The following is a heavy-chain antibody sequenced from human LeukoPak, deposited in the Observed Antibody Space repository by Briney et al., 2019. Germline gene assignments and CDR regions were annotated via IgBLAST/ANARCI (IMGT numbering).Heavy chain of an antibody. CDR3: AKDIGPRGQYYFDY. CDR1: GFTFDDYG. V-gene: IGHV3-20*04. Sequence: GGSLRLSCGTSGFTFDDYGMAWVRQVPGKGLEWVSHINWNSGRIGYADSVKGRFIISRDNAKNSLYLQMNSLRAEDMALYYCAKDIGPRGQYYFDYWGQGALVTVSS. CDR2: INWNSGRI. D-gene: IGHD1-26*01. J-gene: IGHJ4*02.